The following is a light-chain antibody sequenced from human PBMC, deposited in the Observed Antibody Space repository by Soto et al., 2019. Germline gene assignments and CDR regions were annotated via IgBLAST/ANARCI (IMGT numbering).Light chain of an antibody. V-gene: IGLV1-40*01. CDR1: GSNIGAGYD. Sequence: QSVLTQPPSVSGAPGQRVTISCTGSGSNIGAGYDVHWYQHRPGTAPKLLVFGDSHRPSGVPDRFSGSKSGTSASLAITGLQPEDEGDYYCQSYDSTLDARYVFGTGTKLTVL. CDR2: GDS. CDR3: QSYDSTLDARYV. J-gene: IGLJ1*01.